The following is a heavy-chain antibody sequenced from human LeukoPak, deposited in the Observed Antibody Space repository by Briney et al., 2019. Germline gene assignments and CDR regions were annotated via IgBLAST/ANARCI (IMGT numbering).Heavy chain of an antibody. D-gene: IGHD5-18*01. V-gene: IGHV3-23*01. Sequence: PGGSLRLSCAASGFTFSTYAMSWVRQAPGKGLEWVSAISASGGSTYYADSVRGRFTISRDNAKNTLFLQLSSLRAEDTAVYYCAKDGYTYGSFSSFDYWGQGTLVTVSS. CDR1: GFTFSTYA. CDR3: AKDGYTYGSFSSFDY. J-gene: IGHJ4*02. CDR2: ISASGGST.